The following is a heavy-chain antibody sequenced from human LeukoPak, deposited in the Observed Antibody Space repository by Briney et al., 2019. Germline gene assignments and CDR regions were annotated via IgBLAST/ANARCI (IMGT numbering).Heavy chain of an antibody. CDR2: IYYSGSA. D-gene: IGHD3-10*01. J-gene: IGHJ4*02. CDR3: ARDARVQKWFGEVIMTTTYYFDD. CDR1: GGSISSSKYY. V-gene: IGHV4-39*07. Sequence: SETLSLTCTVSGGSISSSKYYWGWIRQPPGRGLEWIGSIYYSGSAYYNPSLKSRVTISVDTSKNQFSLKLTSVTAADTAVYYCARDARVQKWFGEVIMTTTYYFDDWGQGTLVTVSS.